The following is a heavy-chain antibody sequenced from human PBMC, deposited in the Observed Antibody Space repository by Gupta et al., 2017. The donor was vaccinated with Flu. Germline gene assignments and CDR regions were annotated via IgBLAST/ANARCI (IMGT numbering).Heavy chain of an antibody. Sequence: VRQAPGKGLEWVSHISSSSSYIYYADSVRGRFTISRDNAKNSLFLQMNSLRAEDTAVYYCARKWNDRMVADYWGQGTLVTVSS. V-gene: IGHV3-21*01. D-gene: IGHD1-1*01. J-gene: IGHJ4*02. CDR3: ARKWNDRMVADY. CDR2: ISSSSSYI.